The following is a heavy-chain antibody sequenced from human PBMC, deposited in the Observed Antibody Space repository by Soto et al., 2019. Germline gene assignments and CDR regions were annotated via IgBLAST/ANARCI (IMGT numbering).Heavy chain of an antibody. J-gene: IGHJ3*02. Sequence: GGSLRLSCAASGFTVSSNYMSWVRQAPGKGLEWVSVIYSGGSTYYADSVKGRFTISRDNSKNTLYLQMNSLRAEDTAVYYCARDHCGSTVTTLDAFDIWGQGTMVPVSS. CDR2: IYSGGST. CDR1: GFTVSSNY. CDR3: ARDHCGSTVTTLDAFDI. V-gene: IGHV3-53*01. D-gene: IGHD4-17*01.